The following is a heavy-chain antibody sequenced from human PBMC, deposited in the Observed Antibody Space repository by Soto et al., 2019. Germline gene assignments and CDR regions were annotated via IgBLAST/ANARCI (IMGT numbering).Heavy chain of an antibody. V-gene: IGHV3-23*01. CDR1: GFTFSDYA. CDR3: ANVPIWCSSTSCYTEGFDY. CDR2: ISAGGST. D-gene: IGHD2-2*02. Sequence: PGWSLRLSCTASGFTFSDYAMSWVRQPPGKGLEWVSVISAGGSTYYADSVKGRFTVSRANSKNTLYLQMNSLRAEDTAVYYCANVPIWCSSTSCYTEGFDYWGQGTLVTVSS. J-gene: IGHJ4*02.